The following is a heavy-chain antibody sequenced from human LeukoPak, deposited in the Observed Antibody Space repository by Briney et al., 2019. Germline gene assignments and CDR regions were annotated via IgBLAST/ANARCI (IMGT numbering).Heavy chain of an antibody. J-gene: IGHJ4*02. D-gene: IGHD6-19*01. V-gene: IGHV3-23*01. CDR2: IGAGGTFT. Sequence: PGGSLRLSCTASGFTFSSYAMNWVRQAPGKGLEWVSGIGAGGTFTYYADSVKGRFTIFRDNSRNTLYLQMNSLRAEDTAVYYCARVGSGWYDFDYWGQGTLVTVSS. CDR3: ARVGSGWYDFDY. CDR1: GFTFSSYA.